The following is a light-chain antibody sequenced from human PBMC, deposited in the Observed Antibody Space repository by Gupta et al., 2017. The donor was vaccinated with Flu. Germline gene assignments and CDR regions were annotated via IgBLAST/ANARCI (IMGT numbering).Light chain of an antibody. CDR1: QSVSGTF. Sequence: RATLSCRASQSVSGTFLAWYQQKPGQAPRLLIYGASCRATGIPDRFSGTGSGADFTLTISRLEPEDFGVYYCQQYGSPPPLTFGGGTKVEIK. V-gene: IGKV3-20*01. CDR3: QQYGSPPPLT. J-gene: IGKJ4*01. CDR2: GAS.